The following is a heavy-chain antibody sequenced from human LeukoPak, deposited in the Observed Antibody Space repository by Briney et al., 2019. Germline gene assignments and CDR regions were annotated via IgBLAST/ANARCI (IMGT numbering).Heavy chain of an antibody. D-gene: IGHD3-22*01. CDR1: GYTFTSYG. CDR3: ARDTFNYYDSSGHDAFDI. CDR2: ISAYNGNT. V-gene: IGHV1-18*01. Sequence: ASVKVSCKASGYTFTSYGISWVRQAPGQGLEWMGWISAYNGNTNYAQKLQGRVTMATDISTSTAYMELRSLRSDDTAVYYCARDTFNYYDSSGHDAFDIWGQGTMVTVSS. J-gene: IGHJ3*02.